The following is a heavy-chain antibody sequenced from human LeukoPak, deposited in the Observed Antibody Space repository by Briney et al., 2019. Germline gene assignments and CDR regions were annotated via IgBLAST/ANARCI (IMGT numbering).Heavy chain of an antibody. D-gene: IGHD6-13*01. Sequence: PSPTLSPTWTVSAASISSYYWGGIRQPPGKGLEWIGYIYCSESTNYDPSLKSRVTISVDTSKNQFSLKLSSVSAADTAVYYCAREFRYSSSWYADAFDIWGQGTMVTVSS. V-gene: IGHV4-59*01. J-gene: IGHJ3*02. CDR3: AREFRYSSSWYADAFDI. CDR2: IYCSEST. CDR1: AASISSYY.